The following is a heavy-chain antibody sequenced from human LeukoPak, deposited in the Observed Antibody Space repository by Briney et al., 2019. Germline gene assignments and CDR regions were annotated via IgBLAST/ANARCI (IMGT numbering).Heavy chain of an antibody. CDR1: GGSISSSSYY. D-gene: IGHD3-22*01. CDR3: ARVVKAGSFGY. CDR2: IYYSGST. Sequence: PETLSLTCTVSGGSISSSSYYWSWIRQPPGKGLEWIGYIYYSGSTNYNPSLKSRVSISVDASKNQFSLKLSSVTAADTAVYYCARVVKAGSFGYWGQGTLVTVSS. J-gene: IGHJ4*02. V-gene: IGHV4-61*05.